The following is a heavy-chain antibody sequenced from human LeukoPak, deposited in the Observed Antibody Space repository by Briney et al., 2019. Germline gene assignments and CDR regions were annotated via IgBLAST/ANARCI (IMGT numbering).Heavy chain of an antibody. CDR2: ISWNSGSI. CDR1: GFTFDDYA. J-gene: IGHJ5*02. V-gene: IGHV3-9*01. D-gene: IGHD2-2*01. CDR3: AKGRDKYQLLSKNWFDP. Sequence: TGGSLRLSCAASGFTFDDYAMHWVRQAPGKGLECVSGISWNSGSIGYADSVKGRFTISRDNAKNSLYLQMNSLRAEDTALYYCAKGRDKYQLLSKNWFDPWGQGTLVTVSS.